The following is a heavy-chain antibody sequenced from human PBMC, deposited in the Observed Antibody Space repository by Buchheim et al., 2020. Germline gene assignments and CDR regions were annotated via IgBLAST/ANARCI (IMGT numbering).Heavy chain of an antibody. Sequence: QVQLQESGPGLVKPSQTLSLTCTVSGGSISSGGYYWSWIRQHPGKGLEWIGYIYYSGSTYYNPSLKSRVTISVDTSKNQFSLKLSSVTAADTAVYYCARGVVVVPAAMKWELLRRTYYYYYGMDVWGQGTT. CDR2: IYYSGST. J-gene: IGHJ6*02. CDR1: GGSISSGGYY. CDR3: ARGVVVVPAAMKWELLRRTYYYYYGMDV. D-gene: IGHD2-2*01. V-gene: IGHV4-31*03.